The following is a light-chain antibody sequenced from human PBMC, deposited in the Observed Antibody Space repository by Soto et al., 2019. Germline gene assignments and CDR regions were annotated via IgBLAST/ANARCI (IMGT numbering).Light chain of an antibody. V-gene: IGLV2-14*03. J-gene: IGLJ1*01. CDR2: HVS. CDR3: TSFTSDNLYV. CDR1: SSDFGGYNY. Sequence: QSVLTQPASVSGSPGQSITISCTGTSSDFGGYNYVSWYQQYPGKVPKLLIYHVSNRPSGVSNRFSGSKSGNTASLTISGLQAEDEADYFCTSFTSDNLYVFGTGTKVTAL.